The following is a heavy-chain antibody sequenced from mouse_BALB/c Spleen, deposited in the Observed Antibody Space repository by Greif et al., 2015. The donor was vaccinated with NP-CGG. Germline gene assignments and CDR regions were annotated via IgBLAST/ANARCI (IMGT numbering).Heavy chain of an antibody. CDR3: AGDYDWYFDV. V-gene: IGHV1-80*01. D-gene: IGHD2-4*01. J-gene: IGHJ1*01. CDR2: IYPGDGDT. Sequence: VQLQESGAELVGPGSSVKISCKASGYAFSSYWMNWVKQRPGQGLEWIGQIYPGDGDTNYNGKFKGKATLTADKSSSTAYMQLSSLTSEDSAVYFCAGDYDWYFDVWGAGTTVTVSS. CDR1: GYAFSSYW.